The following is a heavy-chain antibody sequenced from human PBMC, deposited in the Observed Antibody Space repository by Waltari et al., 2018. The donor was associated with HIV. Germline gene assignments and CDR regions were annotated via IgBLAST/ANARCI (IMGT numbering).Heavy chain of an antibody. CDR3: ARRYDSGTNIAGY. J-gene: IGHJ4*02. CDR2: MNPNSGNT. D-gene: IGHD3-10*01. Sequence: QVQLVQSGAEVKKPGASVKVSCKASGYTFTSYDINWVRQATGQGLEWMGWMNPNSGNTGVAQKFQGRVTMTSNTAISAADRELSGLRSGDTAVYYWARRYDSGTNIAGYWGQGTLVTVSS. CDR1: GYTFTSYD. V-gene: IGHV1-8*02.